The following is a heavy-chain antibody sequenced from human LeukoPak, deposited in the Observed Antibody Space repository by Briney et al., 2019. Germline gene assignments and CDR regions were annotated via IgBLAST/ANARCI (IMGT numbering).Heavy chain of an antibody. V-gene: IGHV3-33*01. CDR1: GFTFSSYG. D-gene: IGHD6-13*01. CDR3: AREGSSSWYGAFDI. J-gene: IGHJ3*02. CDR2: IWYDGGNK. Sequence: PGRSLRLSCAASGFTFSSYGMHWVRQAPGKGLEWVAVIWYDGGNKYYADSVKGRFTISRDNSKNTLYLQMNSLRAEDTAVYYCAREGSSSWYGAFDIWGQGTMVTVSS.